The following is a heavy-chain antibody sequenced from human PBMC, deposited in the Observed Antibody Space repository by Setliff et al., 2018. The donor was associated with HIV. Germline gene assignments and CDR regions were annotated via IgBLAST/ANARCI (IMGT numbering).Heavy chain of an antibody. CDR3: ARDGSSWYQITDY. D-gene: IGHD6-13*01. J-gene: IGHJ4*02. CDR2: ISSSSDYI. Sequence: GGSLRLSCAASGFSFSNFAMNWVRQAPGKGLEWVSSISSSSDYIYNADSVKGRFTISRDNAKNSLYLQMNSLRVEDTAVYFCARDGSSWYQITDYWGQGTLVTVSS. V-gene: IGHV3-21*01. CDR1: GFSFSNFA.